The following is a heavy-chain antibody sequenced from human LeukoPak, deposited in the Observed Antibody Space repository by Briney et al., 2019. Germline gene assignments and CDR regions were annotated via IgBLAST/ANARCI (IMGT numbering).Heavy chain of an antibody. Sequence: SETLSLTCTVSGGSISSYYWSWIRQPPGKGLEWIGYIYYSGSTNYNPSLKSRVTISVGTSKNQFSLKLSSVTAADTAVYYCARDGAGAFDIWGQGTMVTVSS. V-gene: IGHV4-59*01. CDR3: ARDGAGAFDI. D-gene: IGHD1-14*01. J-gene: IGHJ3*02. CDR1: GGSISSYY. CDR2: IYYSGST.